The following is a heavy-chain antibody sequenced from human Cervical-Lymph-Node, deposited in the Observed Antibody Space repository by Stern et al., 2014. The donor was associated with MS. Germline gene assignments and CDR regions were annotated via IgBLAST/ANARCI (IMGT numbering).Heavy chain of an antibody. CDR3: ARRIQPFDY. J-gene: IGHJ4*02. CDR1: GFTFSTSW. Sequence: EVQLVESGGGLVQPGGSLRLSCAASGFTFSTSWMTWVRQAPGKGLEWVANIKQDGSDKYYVDSVKGRFTISRDNAKNSLYLQMNSLRAEDTAVYYCARRIQPFDYWGQGTLVTVSS. V-gene: IGHV3-7*01. D-gene: IGHD5-18*01. CDR2: IKQDGSDK.